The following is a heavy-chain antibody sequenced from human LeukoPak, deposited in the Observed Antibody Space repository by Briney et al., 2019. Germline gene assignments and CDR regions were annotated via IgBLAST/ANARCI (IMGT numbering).Heavy chain of an antibody. Sequence: GGSLRLSCAASGFSVDTTFMTWARQAPVKGLEWVSLIYPGGSTYYADSVKGRLTISRDNSKNTLYLQMNSLRAEDTAVYYCARLRGGYYVDYWGQGTLVTVSS. CDR1: GFSVDTTF. D-gene: IGHD3-16*01. CDR2: IYPGGST. J-gene: IGHJ4*02. CDR3: ARLRGGYYVDY. V-gene: IGHV3-66*04.